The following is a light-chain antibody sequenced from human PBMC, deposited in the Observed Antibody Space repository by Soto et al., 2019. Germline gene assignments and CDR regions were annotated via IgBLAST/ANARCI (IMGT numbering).Light chain of an antibody. CDR3: QSYDSSLSTYV. V-gene: IGLV1-40*01. CDR1: NSNIGAGYD. CDR2: GHS. Sequence: QPVLTQPPSVSGAPGQRVTISCTGSNSNIGAGYDVHWYQQLPGTAPKLLIYGHSNRPSGVPDRFSGSKSGTSASLAITGLQAEDEADYYCQSYDSSLSTYVFGTGTKLTVL. J-gene: IGLJ1*01.